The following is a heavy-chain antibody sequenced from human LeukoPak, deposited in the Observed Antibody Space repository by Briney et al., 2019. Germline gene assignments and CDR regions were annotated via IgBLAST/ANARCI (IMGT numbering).Heavy chain of an antibody. CDR1: GFSFSGYW. D-gene: IGHD5-24*01. V-gene: IGHV3-7*01. CDR3: ARRIQGMAPYYFDY. CDR2: VKSDGSEK. J-gene: IGHJ4*02. Sequence: PGGSLRLSCAASGFSFSGYWMTWVRQAPGKGLEWVANVKSDGSEKYYVDSVKGRFTISRDNAKNSLYLQMNSLRVEDTAVYYCARRIQGMAPYYFDYWGQGTLVTVSS.